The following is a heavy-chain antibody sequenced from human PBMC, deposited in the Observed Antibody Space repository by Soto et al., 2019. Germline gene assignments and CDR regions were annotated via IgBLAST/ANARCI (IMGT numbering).Heavy chain of an antibody. CDR2: IYHSGST. J-gene: IGHJ4*02. D-gene: IGHD1-7*01. V-gene: IGHV4-38-2*01. CDR3: ASRAWNYEDSTYYFDY. CDR1: GYSISSGYY. Sequence: SETLSLTCAVSGYSISSGYYWGWIRQPPGKGLEWIGSIYHSGSTYYNPSLKSRVTISVDTSKNQFSLKLSSVTAADTAVYYCASRAWNYEDSTYYFDYWGQGTLVTVSS.